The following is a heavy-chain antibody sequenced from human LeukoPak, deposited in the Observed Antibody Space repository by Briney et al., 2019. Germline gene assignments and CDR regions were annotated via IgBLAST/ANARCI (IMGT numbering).Heavy chain of an antibody. V-gene: IGHV4-39*07. D-gene: IGHD2-15*01. CDR3: ASLAATEENDY. CDR2: IYYSGST. Sequence: PSETLSLTCTVSGGSISSSSYYWGWIRQPPGKGLEWIGSIYYSGSTYYNPSLKSRVTISVDTSKNQFSLKLSSVTAADTAVYYCASLAATEENDYWGQGTLVTVSS. J-gene: IGHJ4*02. CDR1: GGSISSSSYY.